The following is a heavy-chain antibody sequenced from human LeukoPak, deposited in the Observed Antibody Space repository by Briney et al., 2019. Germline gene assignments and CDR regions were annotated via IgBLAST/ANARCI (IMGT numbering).Heavy chain of an antibody. Sequence: ASVKVSCKASGYTFTGYYMHWVRQAPGQGLEWTGWINPNSGGTNYAQKFQGRVTMTRDTSISTAYMELSRLRSDDTAVYYCASVVVVAANDAFDIWGQGTMVTVSS. J-gene: IGHJ3*02. CDR3: ASVVVVAANDAFDI. V-gene: IGHV1-2*02. CDR1: GYTFTGYY. CDR2: INPNSGGT. D-gene: IGHD2-15*01.